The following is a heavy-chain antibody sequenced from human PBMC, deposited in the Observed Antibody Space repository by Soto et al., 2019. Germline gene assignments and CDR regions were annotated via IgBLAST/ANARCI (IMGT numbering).Heavy chain of an antibody. J-gene: IGHJ4*02. CDR2: ISAYNGNT. Sequence: QVQLVQSGAEVKKPGASVKVSCKASGFSWVRQAPGQGLEWMGWISAYNGNTNYAQKLQGRVTMTKATPTSTGYMELSRLRTEDTAVYYCATGTTVETGSYWGQGNLVTVCS. CDR1: G. V-gene: IGHV1-18*01. D-gene: IGHD4-17*01. CDR3: ATGTTVETGSY.